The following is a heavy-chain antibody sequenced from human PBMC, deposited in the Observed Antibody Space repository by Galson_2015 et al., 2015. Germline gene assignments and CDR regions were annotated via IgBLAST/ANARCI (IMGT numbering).Heavy chain of an antibody. CDR2: IYHSGST. V-gene: IGHV4-4*02. J-gene: IGHJ5*02. CDR1: GGSISSSNW. CDR3: AREVAAALNWFDP. Sequence: ETLSLTCAVSGGSISSSNWWSWVRQPPGKGLEWIGEIYHSGSTNYNPSLKSRVTISVDKSKNQFSLKLSSVTAADTAVYYCAREVAAALNWFDPWGQGTLVTVSS. D-gene: IGHD6-13*01.